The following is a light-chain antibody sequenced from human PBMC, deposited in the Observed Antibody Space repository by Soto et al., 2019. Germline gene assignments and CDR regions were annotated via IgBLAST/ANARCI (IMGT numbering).Light chain of an antibody. CDR3: QQYGRSPQAAWT. J-gene: IGKJ1*01. CDR1: QSISNDY. CDR2: GAS. Sequence: EIVLTQSPGTLSLSPGERATLSCRASQSISNDYLAWYQQKPGQAPRLLIYGASSRATGSPDRFSGSGSGTDFTLTVSRLEPEDVAVYYCQQYGRSPQAAWTFGQGTKVEIK. V-gene: IGKV3-20*01.